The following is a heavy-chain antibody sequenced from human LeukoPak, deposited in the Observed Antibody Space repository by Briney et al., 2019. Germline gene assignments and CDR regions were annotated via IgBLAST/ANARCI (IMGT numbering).Heavy chain of an antibody. V-gene: IGHV3-23*01. CDR3: AKELMFVELLSTPPENDY. D-gene: IGHD3-10*02. Sequence: GGSLRLSCAASGSTFGSYAMSWVRQAPGKGLEWVSAISGSGGSTYYADSVRGRFTISRDNSKNTLCLQMNSLRAEDTAVYYCAKELMFVELLSTPPENDYWGQGTLVTVSS. CDR2: ISGSGGST. CDR1: GSTFGSYA. J-gene: IGHJ4*02.